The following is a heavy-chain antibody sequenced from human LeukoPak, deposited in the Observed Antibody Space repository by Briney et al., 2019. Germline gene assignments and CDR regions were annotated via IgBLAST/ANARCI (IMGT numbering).Heavy chain of an antibody. D-gene: IGHD5-12*01. Sequence: PGGSMRLSCAAAGFIFSSYWMRWVRQAPKKGLEWEANIKQDGSEKSYVDSVKGRFTISRDNAKNSLYLQMNSLRAEDTAVYYCAIKGYSGFWDYWGQGTLVTVSS. CDR2: IKQDGSEK. V-gene: IGHV3-7*01. J-gene: IGHJ4*02. CDR1: GFIFSSYW. CDR3: AIKGYSGFWDY.